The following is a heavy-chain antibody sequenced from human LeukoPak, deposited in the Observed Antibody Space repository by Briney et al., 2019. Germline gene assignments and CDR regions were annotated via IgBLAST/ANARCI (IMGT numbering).Heavy chain of an antibody. CDR2: ISGSGGST. CDR1: GFTLSSYA. J-gene: IGHJ4*02. D-gene: IGHD6-19*01. Sequence: GGSLRLSCAASGFTLSSYAMSWVRQAPGKGLEWVSAISGSGGSTYYADSVKGRFTTSRDNSKNTLYLQMNSLRAEDTAVYYCACPPQTAGWYDYWGQGTLVTVSS. CDR3: ACPPQTAGWYDY. V-gene: IGHV3-23*01.